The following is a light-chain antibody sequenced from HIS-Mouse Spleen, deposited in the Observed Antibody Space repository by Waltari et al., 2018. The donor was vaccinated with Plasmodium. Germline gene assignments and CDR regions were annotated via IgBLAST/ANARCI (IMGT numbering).Light chain of an antibody. J-gene: IGLJ3*02. Sequence: SYELTQPPSVSVSPGQTARITCSGGALPNNDAYRYKPKSGQAPLLVIYEDSKRPSGIPERFSGSSSGTMATLTISGAQVEDEADYYCYSTDSSGNHRVFGGGTKLTVL. CDR3: YSTDSSGNHRV. CDR2: EDS. CDR1: ALPNND. V-gene: IGLV3-10*01.